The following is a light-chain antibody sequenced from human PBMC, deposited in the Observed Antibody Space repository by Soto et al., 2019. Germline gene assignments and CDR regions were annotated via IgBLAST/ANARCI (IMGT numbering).Light chain of an antibody. V-gene: IGKV1-27*01. J-gene: IGKJ1*01. Sequence: DIQMTQSPSSLYTSVGDRVTITCRASQAISIYLAWYQQKPGKVPKLLIYAASTLQSGVPSRFSGSGSGTDFTLTISSLQPEDVATYYCQKYSGAPPTFGQGTKVEIK. CDR1: QAISIY. CDR2: AAS. CDR3: QKYSGAPPT.